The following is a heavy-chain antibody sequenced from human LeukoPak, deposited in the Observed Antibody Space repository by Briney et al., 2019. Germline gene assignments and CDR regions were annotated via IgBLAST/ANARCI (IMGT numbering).Heavy chain of an antibody. J-gene: IGHJ5*02. Sequence: SETLSLTCTVSGGSISSYYWSWIRQPAGKGLEWIGRIYTSGSTNYNPSLRSRVTISVDTSKNQFSLKLSSVTAADTAVYYCARGRATNWFDPWGQGTLVTVSS. D-gene: IGHD5-12*01. CDR1: GGSISSYY. V-gene: IGHV4-4*07. CDR3: ARGRATNWFDP. CDR2: IYTSGST.